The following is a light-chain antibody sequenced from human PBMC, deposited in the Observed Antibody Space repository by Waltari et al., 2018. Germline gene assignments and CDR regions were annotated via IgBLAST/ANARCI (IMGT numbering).Light chain of an antibody. CDR1: QSIISN. CDR3: THYTIRRT. Sequence: DIVMTQSPATLSVSPGERVALSCMASQSIISNLAWYQQTHSQAPKLLMYGATMRATGIPHKFNGSETETEFTLNISSLQSEDFVVYYCTHYTIRRTFNQGTKVEL. CDR2: GAT. V-gene: IGKV3-15*01. J-gene: IGKJ1*01.